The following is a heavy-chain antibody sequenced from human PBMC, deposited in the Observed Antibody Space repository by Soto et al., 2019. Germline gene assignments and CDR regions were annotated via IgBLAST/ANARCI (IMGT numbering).Heavy chain of an antibody. CDR3: ASEAYVPYFGSDCYLKAFEP. D-gene: IGHD2-21*02. Sequence: QVQLVQSGAEVKKPGASVKVSCKASGYTFTSYGITGVRQAPGQGLEWMGWISAYNCDTNYAQNLQGRVSMTTDTSTGSAHMELRSLISNHPAGYYFASEAYVPYFGSDCYLKAFEPWGQGNLVTVSS. CDR1: GYTFTSYG. CDR2: ISAYNCDT. J-gene: IGHJ5*02. V-gene: IGHV1-18*01.